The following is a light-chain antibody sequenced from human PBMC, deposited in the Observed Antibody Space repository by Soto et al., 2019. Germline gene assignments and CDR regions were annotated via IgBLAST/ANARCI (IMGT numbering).Light chain of an antibody. CDR3: QQSYSSPPIT. CDR1: HNIDNY. CDR2: AAS. V-gene: IGKV1-39*01. J-gene: IGKJ5*01. Sequence: DIQMTQSPSSLSASVGDRVSITCRASHNIDNYLNWYQQKPGKAPKLLIYAASNLQSGVPSRFSGSGSETDFTLTISSLQPEDFATYYCQQSYSSPPITFGQGTRLEIK.